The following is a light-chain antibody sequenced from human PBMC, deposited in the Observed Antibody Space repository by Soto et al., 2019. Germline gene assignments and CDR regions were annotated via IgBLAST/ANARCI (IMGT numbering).Light chain of an antibody. CDR2: EAS. J-gene: IGKJ1*01. CDR3: QHYNSYSPA. CDR1: QSINNW. Sequence: DIQMTQSPSTLSASVGDRVTITCRASQSINNWLAWYQQKPGEAPKLLLYEASGLESGVPSRFSGSGSGTEFTLTVSSLQPNDFATYYCQHYNSYSPAFGQGTKVEI. V-gene: IGKV1-5*03.